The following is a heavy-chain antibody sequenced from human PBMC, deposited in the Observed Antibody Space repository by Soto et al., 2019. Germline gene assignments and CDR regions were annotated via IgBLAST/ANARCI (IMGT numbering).Heavy chain of an antibody. CDR2: IWYDGSNK. J-gene: IGHJ4*02. Sequence: QVQLVESGGGVVQPGRSLRLSCAASGFTFSSYGMHWVRQAPGKGLEWVAVIWYDGSNKYYADSVKGRFTISRDNSKNTLYLQMNSLRAEDTAVYYCARGSIPGSSWGRGYYFDYWGQGPRVTVSS. V-gene: IGHV3-33*01. CDR3: ARGSIPGSSWGRGYYFDY. D-gene: IGHD6-13*01. CDR1: GFTFSSYG.